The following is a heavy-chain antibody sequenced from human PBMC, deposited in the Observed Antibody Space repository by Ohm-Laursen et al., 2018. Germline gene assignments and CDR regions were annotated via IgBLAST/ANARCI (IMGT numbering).Heavy chain of an antibody. CDR2: ISGSGSRT. D-gene: IGHD6-19*01. J-gene: IGHJ4*02. Sequence: SLRLSCSASGFTFSSYAMNWVRQAPGKGLEWVSGISGSGSRTYYADPVKGRFTISRDNSKNTLYLQMNSLRAEDTAVYYCARASSSIAVAGLDYWGQGTLVTVSS. CDR3: ARASSSIAVAGLDY. CDR1: GFTFSSYA. V-gene: IGHV3-23*01.